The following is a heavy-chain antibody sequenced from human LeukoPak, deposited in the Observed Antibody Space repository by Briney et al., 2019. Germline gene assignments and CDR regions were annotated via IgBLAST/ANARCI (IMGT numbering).Heavy chain of an antibody. V-gene: IGHV3-49*04. CDR1: GLTFGDDA. D-gene: IGHD3/OR15-3a*01. CDR2: IRSKTYGGTK. CDR3: TRDGRGTGFDY. J-gene: IGHJ4*02. Sequence: SLRLAWTPSGLTFGDDAMSWVSQAPEKWLGWVGIIRSKTYGGTKEYAASVKGRFTISRDDSKNTLYMQMNSLKYGDTAVYYCTRDGRGTGFDYWGQGTLVTVSS.